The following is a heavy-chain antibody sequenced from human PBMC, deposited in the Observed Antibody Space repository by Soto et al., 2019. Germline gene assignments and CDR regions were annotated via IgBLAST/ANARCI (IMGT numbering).Heavy chain of an antibody. V-gene: IGHV3-33*01. CDR1: GFTFSSYG. D-gene: IGHD6-13*01. CDR2: IWYDGSNK. J-gene: IGHJ4*02. Sequence: GGSLRLSCAASGFTFSSYGMHWVRQAPGKGLEWVAVIWYDGSNKYYADSVKGRFTISRDNSKNTLYLQMNSLRAEDTAVYYCARERQQQLVFDYWGQGTLVTVSS. CDR3: ARERQQQLVFDY.